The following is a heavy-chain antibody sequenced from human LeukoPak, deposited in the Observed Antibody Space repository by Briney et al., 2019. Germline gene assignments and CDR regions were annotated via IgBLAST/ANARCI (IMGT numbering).Heavy chain of an antibody. CDR3: ARQTYCSSSICYGPPLDY. Sequence: SETLSLTCTVSGGSISSTSYYWAWIRQPPGKGLEWIGSIYYSGSTYYNPSLKSRVTISVDTSKNQFSLKLSSVTAADTAVYYCARQTYCSSSICYGPPLDYWGQGSLVTVSS. CDR2: IYYSGST. V-gene: IGHV4-39*01. J-gene: IGHJ4*02. CDR1: GGSISSTSYY. D-gene: IGHD2-2*01.